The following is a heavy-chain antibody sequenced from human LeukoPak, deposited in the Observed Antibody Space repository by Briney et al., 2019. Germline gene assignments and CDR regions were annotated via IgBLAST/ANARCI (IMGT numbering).Heavy chain of an antibody. J-gene: IGHJ4*02. CDR2: ISGTGGNT. V-gene: IGHV3-23*01. D-gene: IGHD6-19*01. CDR1: GFAFTSFT. CDR3: AKDHGVAVTGMYY. Sequence: GGSLRLSCAASGFAFTSFTMNWVRQTPGKGLEWVSSISGTGGNTYYADSAKGRFTISRDNSRNTLYLQMNSLRAEDTAVYYCAKDHGVAVTGMYYWGQGTLVTVSS.